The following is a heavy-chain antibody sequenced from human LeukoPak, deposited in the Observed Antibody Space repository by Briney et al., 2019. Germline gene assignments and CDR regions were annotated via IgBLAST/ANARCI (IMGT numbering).Heavy chain of an antibody. CDR3: ANDRPHPSAEPTNFDN. V-gene: IGHV3-23*01. CDR2: ISGSGGNT. Sequence: PGGSLRLSCAASGFTFRSCAMSWVRQAPGKGLEWVSAISGSGGNTYYADSVKGRFTISRDNSKNTLYLQMNSLRAEDTAVYYCANDRPHPSAEPTNFDNWGQGTLVTVSS. D-gene: IGHD1-14*01. J-gene: IGHJ4*02. CDR1: GFTFRSCA.